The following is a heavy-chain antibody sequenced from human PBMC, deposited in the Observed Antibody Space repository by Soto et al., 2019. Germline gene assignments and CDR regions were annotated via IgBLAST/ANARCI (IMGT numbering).Heavy chain of an antibody. V-gene: IGHV4-59*08. CDR1: GGSISGYC. D-gene: IGHD6-13*01. CDR3: ARPMSAGQHLALDY. CDR2: ICHSGNT. J-gene: IGHJ4*02. Sequence: HVQLQESGPGLVKPSETLSLTCTVSGGSISGYCWSWIRQPPRKGLEWIAFICHSGNTEYNPSLRNRVTISADTSKNQFSLKLTSVTATDTAVYYCARPMSAGQHLALDYWGQVALVTVSS.